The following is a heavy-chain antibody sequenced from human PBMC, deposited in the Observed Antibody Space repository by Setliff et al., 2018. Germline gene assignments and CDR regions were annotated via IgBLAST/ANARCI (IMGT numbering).Heavy chain of an antibody. J-gene: IGHJ5*02. CDR3: GRDVFDFRTGQGGP. CDR1: GFTFADYG. CDR2: VEWNGGGT. V-gene: IGHV3-20*04. D-gene: IGHD3-3*01. Sequence: PGGSLRLSCVASGFTFADYGLNWVRQGPGKGLEWVSGVEWNGGGTSYADSVKGRFIISRDNAKNSLSLQMNGLRAEDTSVYYCGRDVFDFRTGQGGPWGQGTRVTVSS.